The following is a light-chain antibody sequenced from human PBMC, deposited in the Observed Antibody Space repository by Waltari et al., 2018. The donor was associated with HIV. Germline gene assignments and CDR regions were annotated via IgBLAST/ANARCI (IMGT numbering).Light chain of an antibody. CDR3: QVWDSSSDAYV. J-gene: IGLJ1*01. CDR2: YDS. CDR1: NVGSKS. V-gene: IGLV3-21*04. Sequence: SYVLAQPPPVSVAPGKTARITCGGNNVGSKSVHWYQQKPGQAPLVVIYYDSDRPSGIPERFSGSNSGNTATLTISRVEAGDEADYYCQVWDSSSDAYVFGTGTKVTVL.